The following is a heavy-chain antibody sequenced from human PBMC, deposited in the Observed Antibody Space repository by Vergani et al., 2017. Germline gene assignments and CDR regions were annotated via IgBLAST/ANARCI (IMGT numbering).Heavy chain of an antibody. CDR2: INPSGGST. CDR3: ARITMVRGASDY. Sequence: QVQLVQSGAEVKKPGASVKVSCKASGYPFTSYYMHWVRQAPGQGLEWMGIINPSGGSTSYAQKFQGRVTMTRDTSTSTVYMELSSLRSEDTAVYYCARITMVRGASDYWGQGTLVTVSS. V-gene: IGHV1-46*01. J-gene: IGHJ4*02. D-gene: IGHD3-10*01. CDR1: GYPFTSYY.